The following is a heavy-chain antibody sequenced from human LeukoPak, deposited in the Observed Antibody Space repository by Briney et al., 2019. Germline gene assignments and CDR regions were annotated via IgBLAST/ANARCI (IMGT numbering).Heavy chain of an antibody. CDR2: MNPNSGNT. J-gene: IGHJ4*02. Sequence: ALVKVSGKASGGTFSSYAISWVRPATGQGLEWMGWMNPNSGNTGYAQKFQGRVTMTRNTSISTAYMELSSLRSEDTAVYYCARWAEQQLASVDYWGQGTLVTVSS. CDR1: GGTFSSYA. V-gene: IGHV1-8*02. CDR3: ARWAEQQLASVDY. D-gene: IGHD6-13*01.